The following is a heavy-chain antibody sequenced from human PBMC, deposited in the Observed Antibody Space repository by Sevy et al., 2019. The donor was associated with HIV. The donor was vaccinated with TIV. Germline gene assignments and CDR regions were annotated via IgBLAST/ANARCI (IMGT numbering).Heavy chain of an antibody. D-gene: IGHD3-22*01. CDR3: ATSDSSGYSDGTFDY. V-gene: IGHV1-24*01. Sequence: ASVKVSCKVSGYTLTELSMHWVRQAPGKGLEGMGGFDPEDGETIYAQKFQGRVTMTEDTSTDTAYMELSSLRSEHTAVYYCATSDSSGYSDGTFDYWGQGTLVTVSS. CDR1: GYTLTELS. J-gene: IGHJ4*02. CDR2: FDPEDGET.